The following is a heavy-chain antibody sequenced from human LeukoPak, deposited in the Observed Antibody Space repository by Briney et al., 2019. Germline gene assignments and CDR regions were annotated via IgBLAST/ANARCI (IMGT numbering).Heavy chain of an antibody. D-gene: IGHD5-12*01. V-gene: IGHV3-23*01. Sequence: PGGSLRLSCAASGFTFSSYAMSWVRQAPGKGLEWVSAISGSGGSTYYADSVKGRFTISRDNSKNTLYLQMNSLRAEDTAVYYCVKISRGYVPVNPTPIDYWGQGTLVTVSS. CDR1: GFTFSSYA. CDR3: VKISRGYVPVNPTPIDY. CDR2: ISGSGGST. J-gene: IGHJ4*02.